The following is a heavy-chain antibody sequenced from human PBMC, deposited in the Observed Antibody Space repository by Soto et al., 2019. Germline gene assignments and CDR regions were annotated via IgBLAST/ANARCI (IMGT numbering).Heavy chain of an antibody. V-gene: IGHV3-30*18. CDR2: ILHDGSNE. Sequence: QVQLEESGGGVVQPGRSLRLSCAASGFNFSNYNMHWVRQAPGKGLDGVALILHDGSNEYYADSVKGRFTISRDNSKNTLYLQMKSLRAEDTAVYYCAKSRDGYSFYFYYGMDVWGQGTTVTVSS. J-gene: IGHJ6*02. CDR3: AKSRDGYSFYFYYGMDV. D-gene: IGHD4-4*01. CDR1: GFNFSNYN.